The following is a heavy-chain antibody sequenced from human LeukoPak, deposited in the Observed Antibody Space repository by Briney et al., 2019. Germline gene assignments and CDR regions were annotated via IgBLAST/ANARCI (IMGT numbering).Heavy chain of an antibody. D-gene: IGHD7-27*01. J-gene: IGHJ4*02. V-gene: IGHV1-18*01. CDR1: GYTFTSYG. CDR2: ISVYNGNT. CDR3: AREAANWGSPSDS. Sequence: ASVKVSCKASGYTFTSYGISWVRQAPGQGLEWMGWISVYNGNTNYAQKFQGRVTMTTDTSTSTAYMEVRSLRSDDTAVYYCAREAANWGSPSDSWGQGTLVTVSS.